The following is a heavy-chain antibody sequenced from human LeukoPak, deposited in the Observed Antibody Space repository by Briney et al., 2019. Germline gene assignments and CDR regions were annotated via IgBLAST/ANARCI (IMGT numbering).Heavy chain of an antibody. V-gene: IGHV3-30*18. CDR3: AKDGVTWGVTHFDY. J-gene: IGHJ4*02. Sequence: GGSLRLSCAASGFTFSSYGMHWVRQAPGKGLEWVAVISYDGSNKYYADSVKGRFTISRDNSKNTLYLQMNSLRAEDTAVYYCAKDGVTWGVTHFDYRGQGTLVTVSS. CDR1: GFTFSSYG. D-gene: IGHD3-16*01. CDR2: ISYDGSNK.